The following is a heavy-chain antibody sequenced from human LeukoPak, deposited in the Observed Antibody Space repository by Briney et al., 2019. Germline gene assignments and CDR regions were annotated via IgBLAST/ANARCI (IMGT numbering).Heavy chain of an antibody. Sequence: SETLSLTCAVSGGSFSGYYWYWIRQPPGKGLEWIGEINHGESTNYNPSLKSRATLSVDTSKNQFSLKLTSVTAADTAVYYCAIGRTYYYDTSGYYPSIYYGMDVWGQGTTVIVSS. CDR1: GGSFSGYY. CDR3: AIGRTYYYDTSGYYPSIYYGMDV. CDR2: INHGEST. V-gene: IGHV4-34*01. J-gene: IGHJ6*02. D-gene: IGHD3-22*01.